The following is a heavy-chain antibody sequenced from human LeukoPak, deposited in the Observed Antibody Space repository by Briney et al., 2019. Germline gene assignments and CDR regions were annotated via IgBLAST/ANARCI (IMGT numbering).Heavy chain of an antibody. CDR2: IIPIFGIA. Sequence: SVKVSCKASGGTFSSYAISWVRQAPGQGLEWMGRIIPIFGIANYAQKFQGRVTITADKSTSTAYMELSSLRSEDTAVYYCARDSGSSTSCCYYYYYGMDAWGQGTTVTVSS. CDR3: ARDSGSSTSCCYYYYYGMDA. J-gene: IGHJ6*02. CDR1: GGTFSSYA. D-gene: IGHD2-2*01. V-gene: IGHV1-69*04.